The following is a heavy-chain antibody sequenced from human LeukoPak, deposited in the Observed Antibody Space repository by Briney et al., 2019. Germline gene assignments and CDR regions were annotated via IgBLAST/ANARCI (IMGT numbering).Heavy chain of an antibody. CDR3: ARDLIEIWSGIYYFDY. V-gene: IGHV3-23*01. Sequence: GGSLRLSCAASGFTFSNYAMSWVRQAPGKGLEWVSGFSGNDNSTYYADSVKGRFTVSRDNSKNTLYLQMNSLRAEVTAVYYCARDLIEIWSGIYYFDYWGQGTLVTVSS. CDR1: GFTFSNYA. CDR2: FSGNDNST. J-gene: IGHJ4*02. D-gene: IGHD3-3*01.